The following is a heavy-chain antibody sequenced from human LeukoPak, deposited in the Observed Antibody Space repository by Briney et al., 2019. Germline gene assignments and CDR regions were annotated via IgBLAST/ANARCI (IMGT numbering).Heavy chain of an antibody. D-gene: IGHD1-26*01. CDR2: ISGSGGST. Sequence: TGGSLRLSCAASGFTFSNYAMNWVRQAPGKGLEWVSAISGSGGSTYYADSVKGRFTISRDNSKNTLYLQMNSLRAEDTAVYYCAKDQPLSYSGSYYGFLPTTYGMDVWGQGTTVTVSS. V-gene: IGHV3-23*01. CDR1: GFTFSNYA. J-gene: IGHJ6*02. CDR3: AKDQPLSYSGSYYGFLPTTYGMDV.